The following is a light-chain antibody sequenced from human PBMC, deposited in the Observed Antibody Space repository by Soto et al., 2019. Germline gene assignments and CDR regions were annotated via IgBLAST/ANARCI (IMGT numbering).Light chain of an antibody. J-gene: IGKJ1*01. CDR2: KAS. V-gene: IGKV1-5*03. Sequence: DIQMTQSPSTLSASVGDRVTITCRASQSISSWLAWYQQKPGKDPKLLSYKASSLESGVPSRFSGSGSGTEFTLTISSLQPDDFATYYCQQYNSYWTFGQGTKVEIK. CDR1: QSISSW. CDR3: QQYNSYWT.